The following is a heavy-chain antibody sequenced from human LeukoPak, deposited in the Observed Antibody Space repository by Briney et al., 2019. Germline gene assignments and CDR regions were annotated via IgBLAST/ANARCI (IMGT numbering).Heavy chain of an antibody. Sequence: GGSLRLSCAASGFTVSSNYMSWVRQAPGKGLEWVSIIYSGGSPYYADSVKGRFTISRDNSKNTLYLQMNSLRAEDTAVYFCVRVGYSYGYGDWNHFDYWGQGTLVTVSS. V-gene: IGHV3-66*02. D-gene: IGHD5-18*01. CDR3: VRVGYSYGYGDWNHFDY. CDR2: IYSGGSP. CDR1: GFTVSSNY. J-gene: IGHJ4*02.